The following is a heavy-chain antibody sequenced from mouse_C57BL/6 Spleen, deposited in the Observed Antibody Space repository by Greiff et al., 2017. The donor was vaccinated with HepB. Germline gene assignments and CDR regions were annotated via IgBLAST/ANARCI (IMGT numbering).Heavy chain of an antibody. CDR2: INPYNGDT. CDR1: GYSFTGYF. D-gene: IGHD2-2*01. J-gene: IGHJ4*01. Sequence: LVKPGDSVKISCKASGYSFTGYFMNWVMQSHGKSLEWIGRINPYNGDTFYNQKFKGKATLTVDKSSSTAHMELRSLTSEDSAVYYCARSGGYEDAMDYWGQGTSVTVSS. V-gene: IGHV1-20*01. CDR3: ARSGGYEDAMDY.